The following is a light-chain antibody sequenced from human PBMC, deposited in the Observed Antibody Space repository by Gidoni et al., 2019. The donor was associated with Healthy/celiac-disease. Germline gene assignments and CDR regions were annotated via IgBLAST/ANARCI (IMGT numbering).Light chain of an antibody. CDR1: QSLTTNL. V-gene: IGKV3-20*01. Sequence: EIVLTQAPGTLSLSLGERATLSCRASQSLTTNLLGWYPKKPGQAPRLLIYGASSRAADIPDRFSGSGSGTDFTLTISRLEPEDFAVYYCQQYARSPPTFGPGTKVEIK. J-gene: IGKJ1*01. CDR2: GAS. CDR3: QQYARSPPT.